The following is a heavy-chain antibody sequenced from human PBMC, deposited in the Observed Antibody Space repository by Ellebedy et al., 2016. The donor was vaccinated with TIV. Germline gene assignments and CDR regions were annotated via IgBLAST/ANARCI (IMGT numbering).Heavy chain of an antibody. V-gene: IGHV1-8*01. CDR2: MNPNSGDT. CDR3: ARVSNGNTVVDY. D-gene: IGHD2-21*01. Sequence: AASVKVSCKASGYSFTNYDINWVRQATRHGLEWMGWMNPNSGDTGSAQKFQGRVIMTRSTSTGKAYLELRSLRSEDTAVYYCARVSNGNTVVDYWGQGTLVTVSS. CDR1: GYSFTNYD. J-gene: IGHJ4*02.